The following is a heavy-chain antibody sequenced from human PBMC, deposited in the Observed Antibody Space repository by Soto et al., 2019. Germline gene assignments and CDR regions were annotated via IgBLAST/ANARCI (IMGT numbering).Heavy chain of an antibody. V-gene: IGHV3-23*01. CDR2: ITGSGAGT. J-gene: IGHJ4*02. CDR3: ARETGYSSGRRPAY. D-gene: IGHD6-19*01. CDR1: EFTFSTHA. Sequence: SLRLSCTASEFTFSTHALSWVLQSPGKGLEWVSGITGSGAGTYYADSVKGRFTISRDNAKNTLYLQMNSLRVEDTAVYYCARETGYSSGRRPAYWGQGTPVPVSS.